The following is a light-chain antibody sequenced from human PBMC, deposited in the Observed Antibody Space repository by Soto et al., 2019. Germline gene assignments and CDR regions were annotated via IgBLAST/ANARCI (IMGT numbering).Light chain of an antibody. CDR3: QQYGSSPFT. Sequence: EIGWTQSPGTLSLSPGEIATLSCRASQSVSSSYLAWYQQKPGQAPSLLIYGASSRATGIPDRFSGSGSGTDFTLTISRLEPEDCAVYYCQQYGSSPFTFGPGTKVDIK. V-gene: IGKV3-20*01. CDR1: QSVSSSY. J-gene: IGKJ3*01. CDR2: GAS.